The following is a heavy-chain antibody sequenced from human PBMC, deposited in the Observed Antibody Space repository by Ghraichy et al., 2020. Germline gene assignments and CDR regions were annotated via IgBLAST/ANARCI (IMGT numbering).Heavy chain of an antibody. CDR1: GGSISSTTFY. CDR2: AYYSGIT. V-gene: IGHV4-39*01. CDR3: ARHGGSGWYLPGAD. D-gene: IGHD6-19*01. Sequence: SETLSLTCTVSGGSISSTTFYWGWIRQPPGKGLEWIGSAYYSGITYYNPSLKSRVTISVDTAKNQFSLKLSSVTAADTAVYYCARHGGSGWYLPGADWGQGTLVTVSS. J-gene: IGHJ4*02.